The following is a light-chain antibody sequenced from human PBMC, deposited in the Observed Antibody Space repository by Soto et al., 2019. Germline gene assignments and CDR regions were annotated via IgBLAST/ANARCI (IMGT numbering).Light chain of an antibody. J-gene: IGLJ1*01. CDR2: SNA. CDR3: KSYGSSLTTYV. CDR1: SXDIGAGYD. V-gene: IGLV1-40*01. Sequence: QSVLTQPPSVSEAPGQRFTISCTGTSXDIGAGYDVHWYQQLPGAAPKLLIYSNAIRPSGVPDRFSASKSGTSASLAITGLRAEDEADYYCKSYGSSLTTYVFGTGTKVTVL.